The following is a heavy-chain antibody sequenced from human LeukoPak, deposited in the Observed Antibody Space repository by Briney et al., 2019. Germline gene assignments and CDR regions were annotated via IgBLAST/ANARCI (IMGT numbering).Heavy chain of an antibody. V-gene: IGHV3-20*04. Sequence: PGGSLRLSCAASGFTFDDYGMSWVRQAPGKGLEWVSGINWNGGSTGYADSVKGRFNIYRDNAKNSLYLQMNSLRAEDTALYYCASTPDYYMHVWRKGTTVTVSS. J-gene: IGHJ6*03. CDR3: ASTPDYYMHV. CDR2: INWNGGST. CDR1: GFTFDDYG.